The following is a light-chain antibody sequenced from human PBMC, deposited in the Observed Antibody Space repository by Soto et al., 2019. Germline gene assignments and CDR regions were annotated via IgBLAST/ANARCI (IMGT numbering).Light chain of an antibody. CDR2: AAS. J-gene: IGKJ4*01. V-gene: IGKV1-17*03. CDR1: QGITNY. CDR3: LQYNSYPFT. Sequence: DIQMTQSPSAMSASVGDRVTITCRASQGITNYLAWFQQKPGKVPNRLISAASRLQSGVPSRFSGSGSGTEVTHTISSLQPEDFATYYGLQYNSYPFTFGGGTKVEIK.